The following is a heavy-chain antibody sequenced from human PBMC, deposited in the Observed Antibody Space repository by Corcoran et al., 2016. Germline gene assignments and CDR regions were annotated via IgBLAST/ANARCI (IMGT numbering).Heavy chain of an antibody. Sequence: QVQLVQSGAEVKKPGASVKVSCKASGYTFTSYYMHWVRQAPGQGLEWMGIINPSGGSTSYAQKFQGRVTMTRDTSTSTVYMELSSLRSEDKAVYYCARGGLNSSPTRYYFDYWGQGTLVTVSS. CDR2: INPSGGST. V-gene: IGHV1-46*03. CDR1: GYTFTSYY. J-gene: IGHJ4*02. CDR3: ARGGLNSSPTRYYFDY. D-gene: IGHD6-13*01.